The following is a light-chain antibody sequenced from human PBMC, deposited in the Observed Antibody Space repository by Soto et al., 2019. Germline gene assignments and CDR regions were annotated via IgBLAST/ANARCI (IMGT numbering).Light chain of an antibody. V-gene: IGKV1-12*01. CDR2: AAS. Sequence: DIQMTQSPSFVYASVGDRINITCRASQAVSTWLAWYQQKPGDAPKLLIYAASTLQSGVPSRFSGSGSGTDFTLTIRSLQPEDFATYYCQQANSFPRTFGGGTKV. CDR3: QQANSFPRT. CDR1: QAVSTW. J-gene: IGKJ4*01.